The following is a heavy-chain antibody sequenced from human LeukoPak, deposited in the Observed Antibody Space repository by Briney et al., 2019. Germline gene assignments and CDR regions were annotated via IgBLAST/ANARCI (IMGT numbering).Heavy chain of an antibody. J-gene: IGHJ6*02. Sequence: GGSLRLSCAASGFSFSDYYMTWIRQAPGKGLQWVSSNSSDGGAMYYADSVKGRFTISRDNAKNSLYLQMNSLRAEDTAVYYCARFAKDNYYYYGMDVWGQGTTVTVSS. CDR2: NSSDGGAM. D-gene: IGHD4/OR15-4a*01. CDR3: ARFAKDNYYYYGMDV. V-gene: IGHV3-11*04. CDR1: GFSFSDYY.